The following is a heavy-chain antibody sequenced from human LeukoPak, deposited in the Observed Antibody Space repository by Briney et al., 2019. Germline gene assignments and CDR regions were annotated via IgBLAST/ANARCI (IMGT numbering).Heavy chain of an antibody. Sequence: GGSLRLSCAASGFTFSSYVMSWVRQAPGKGLEWVSAISGSGGHTYYADSVKGRFTISRDNSKNTLYLQMHSLRAEDMAVYYCANAGIVVAGTLVYWGQGTLVTVSS. CDR2: ISGSGGHT. CDR1: GFTFSSYV. V-gene: IGHV3-23*01. D-gene: IGHD6-19*01. CDR3: ANAGIVVAGTLVY. J-gene: IGHJ4*02.